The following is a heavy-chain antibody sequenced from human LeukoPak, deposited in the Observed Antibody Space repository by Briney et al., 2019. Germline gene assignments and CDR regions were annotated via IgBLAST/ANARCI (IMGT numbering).Heavy chain of an antibody. V-gene: IGHV3-23*01. CDR3: VTEVLVAFYN. CDR2: ISGSGATR. J-gene: IGHJ4*02. Sequence: PGGSLRLSCAASGFTFTSYAMSWVRQAPGKGLEWVATISGSGATRNYADSVKGRFTISRDNSKNTLYLQINSLRAEDTALYYCVTEVLVAFYNWGQGTLVTVSS. D-gene: IGHD2-2*01. CDR1: GFTFTSYA.